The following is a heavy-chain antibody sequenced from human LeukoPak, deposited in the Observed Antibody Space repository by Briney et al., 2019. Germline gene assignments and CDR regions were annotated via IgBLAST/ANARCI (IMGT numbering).Heavy chain of an antibody. V-gene: IGHV4-34*01. Sequence: SETLSLTCAVYGGSFSGYYWSWIRQPPGKGLEWIGEINHSGSTNYNPSLKSRVTISVDTSKNQFSLKLSSVTAADTAVYYCARDARECGGDCYNYYYYMDVWGKGTTDTVSS. J-gene: IGHJ6*03. CDR3: ARDARECGGDCYNYYYYMDV. D-gene: IGHD2-21*02. CDR1: GGSFSGYY. CDR2: INHSGST.